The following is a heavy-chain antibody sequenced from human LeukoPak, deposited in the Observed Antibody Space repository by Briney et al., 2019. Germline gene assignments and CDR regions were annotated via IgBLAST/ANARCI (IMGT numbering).Heavy chain of an antibody. CDR2: IYYSGTT. CDR3: ARLAHLTLIRGVTGYHSLDV. Sequence: PSETLSLTCTVSGGSMDNFYWSWIRLSPGGGLEWIGYIYYSGTTNYNPSLRSRLIISADTSKNQFSLKLISVTAADTAVYYCARLAHLTLIRGVTGYHSLDVWGKGTKVTVSS. J-gene: IGHJ6*04. V-gene: IGHV4-59*01. CDR1: GGSMDNFY. D-gene: IGHD3-10*01.